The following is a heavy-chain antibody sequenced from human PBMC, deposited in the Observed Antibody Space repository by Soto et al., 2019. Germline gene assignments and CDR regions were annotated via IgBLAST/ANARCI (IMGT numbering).Heavy chain of an antibody. Sequence: PGESLKISCKGSGYSFTSYWIGWVRQMPGKGLEWMGIIYPGDSDTRYSPSFQGQVTISADKSISTAYLQWSSLKASDTAMYYCASLSIAARPLSDAFDIWGQGTMVTVSS. CDR1: GYSFTSYW. V-gene: IGHV5-51*01. CDR3: ASLSIAARPLSDAFDI. D-gene: IGHD6-6*01. J-gene: IGHJ3*02. CDR2: IYPGDSDT.